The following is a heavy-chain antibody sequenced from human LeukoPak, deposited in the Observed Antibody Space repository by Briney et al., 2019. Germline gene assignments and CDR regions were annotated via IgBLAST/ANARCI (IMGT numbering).Heavy chain of an antibody. CDR3: ARDLRYYYDSSGYVHFDY. CDR1: GFTFSSYA. D-gene: IGHD3-22*01. CDR2: ISGSGGST. V-gene: IGHV3-23*01. Sequence: GGSLRLSCAASGFTFSSYARSWVRQAPGKGLEWVSAISGSGGSTYYADSVKGRFTISRDNSKNTLYLQMNSLRAEDTALYYCARDLRYYYDSSGYVHFDYWGQGTLVTVSS. J-gene: IGHJ4*02.